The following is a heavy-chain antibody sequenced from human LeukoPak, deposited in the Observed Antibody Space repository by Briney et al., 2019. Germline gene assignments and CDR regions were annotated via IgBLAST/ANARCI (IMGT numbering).Heavy chain of an antibody. V-gene: IGHV2-5*02. CDR2: IYWDDDK. CDR1: GFSLSTSGVG. D-gene: IGHD3-3*01. Sequence: SGPTLVNPTQTLTLTCTFSGFSLSTSGVGVGWIRQPPGKALEWLALIYWDDDKRYSPSLKSRLTITKDTSKNQVVLTMTNMDPVDTATYYCAHTYYDFWSGLRGERNWFDPWGQGTLVTVSS. J-gene: IGHJ5*02. CDR3: AHTYYDFWSGLRGERNWFDP.